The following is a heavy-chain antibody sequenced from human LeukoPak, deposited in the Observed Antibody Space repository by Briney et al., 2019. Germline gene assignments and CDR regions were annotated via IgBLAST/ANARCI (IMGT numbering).Heavy chain of an antibody. Sequence: ASVKVSCKASGYTFTGYYMHWVRQAPGQGLEWMGWINPNSGGTNYAQKFQGRVTMTRDTSISTAYMELSRLRSDDTAVYYCARSPPDQLTYFDYWGQGTLVTVSS. V-gene: IGHV1-2*02. CDR2: INPNSGGT. CDR1: GYTFTGYY. D-gene: IGHD2-2*01. CDR3: ARSPPDQLTYFDY. J-gene: IGHJ4*02.